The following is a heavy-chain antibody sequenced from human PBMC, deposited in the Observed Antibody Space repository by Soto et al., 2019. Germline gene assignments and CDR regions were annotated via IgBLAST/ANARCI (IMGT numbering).Heavy chain of an antibody. Sequence: PGGSLRLSCAASGFRFSDYPLNWVRQAPGQGLEWVANINRRGNSTNYVDSVRGRCSTSRDNTRNSFYLNMDSLRVGDTATYYCVRGTPTPGLDIWGRGTTVTVSS. CDR1: GFRFSDYP. V-gene: IGHV3-7*03. D-gene: IGHD1-1*01. J-gene: IGHJ6*02. CDR3: VRGTPTPGLDI. CDR2: INRRGNST.